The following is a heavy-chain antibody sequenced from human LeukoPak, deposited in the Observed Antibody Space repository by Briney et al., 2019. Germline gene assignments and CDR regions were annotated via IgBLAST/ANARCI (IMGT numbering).Heavy chain of an antibody. D-gene: IGHD1-14*01. CDR2: ITTSDTTI. Sequence: GGSLRLSCAASGFTFSDYYMSWIRQAPGMGLDWVSYITTSDTTIYYADSVKGRFTISRDNAKNSLYLQMNSLRADDTAVYYCARHAGSYAFDIWGQGTMVTVSS. V-gene: IGHV3-11*04. CDR1: GFTFSDYY. J-gene: IGHJ3*02. CDR3: ARHAGSYAFDI.